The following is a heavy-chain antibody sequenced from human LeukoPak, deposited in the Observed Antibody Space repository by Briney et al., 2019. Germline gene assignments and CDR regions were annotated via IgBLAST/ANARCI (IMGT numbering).Heavy chain of an antibody. V-gene: IGHV4-39*01. CDR3: ARKGTVSGLDY. Sequence: SETLSLTCTVSGGSISSSSYYWGWIRQPPGEGLEWIGTIYYSGSTYYNPSLKSRVTISVDTSKNQFSLKLSSVTAADTAVYFCARKGTVSGLDYWGQGTLVTVSS. J-gene: IGHJ4*02. D-gene: IGHD6-19*01. CDR2: IYYSGST. CDR1: GGSISSSSYY.